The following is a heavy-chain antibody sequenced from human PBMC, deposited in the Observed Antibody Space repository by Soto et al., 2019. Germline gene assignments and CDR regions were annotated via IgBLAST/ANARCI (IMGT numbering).Heavy chain of an antibody. Sequence: GASVKVSCKASGYTFTSYGISWVRQAPGQGLEWMGWISAYNGNTNYAQKLQGRVTMTTDTSTSTAYMELRSLRSDDTAVYYCARVEGWELLPEGAFDIWGQGTMVTVSS. J-gene: IGHJ3*02. D-gene: IGHD1-26*01. V-gene: IGHV1-18*04. CDR3: ARVEGWELLPEGAFDI. CDR2: ISAYNGNT. CDR1: GYTFTSYG.